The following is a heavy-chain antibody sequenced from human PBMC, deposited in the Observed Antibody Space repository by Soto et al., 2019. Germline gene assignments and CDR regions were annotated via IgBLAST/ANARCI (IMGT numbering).Heavy chain of an antibody. J-gene: IGHJ5*02. CDR3: TRHGSGDYFLFYP. D-gene: IGHD4-17*01. CDR2: ASPDGTST. Sequence: EVQLVESGGGLVQPGGSLRLSCAASGFTFSSFWMHWVRQAPGKGLEWVSLASPDGTSTSYADSVKGRFTISRDNAKNTLFMQRNSLRAEDTAVYYCTRHGSGDYFLFYPWGQGTLVTVSS. V-gene: IGHV3-74*01. CDR1: GFTFSSFW.